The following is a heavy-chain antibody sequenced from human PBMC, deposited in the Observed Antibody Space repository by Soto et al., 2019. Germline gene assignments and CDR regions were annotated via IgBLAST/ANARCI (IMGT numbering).Heavy chain of an antibody. V-gene: IGHV3-30*18. Sequence: GGSLRLSCAASGFTFSSYGMHWVRQAPGKGLEWVAVISYDGSNKYYADSVKGRSTISRDNSKNTLYLQMNSLRAEDTAVYYCAKDLFHSPWDYWGQGTLVTVSS. J-gene: IGHJ4*02. CDR1: GFTFSSYG. CDR2: ISYDGSNK. CDR3: AKDLFHSPWDY. D-gene: IGHD3-10*02.